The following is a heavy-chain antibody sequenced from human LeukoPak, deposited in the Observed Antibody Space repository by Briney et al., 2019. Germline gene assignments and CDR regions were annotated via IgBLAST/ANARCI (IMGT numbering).Heavy chain of an antibody. CDR1: GFSRSTSGVG. CDR3: AQSPYCSGGSCYSNYFDY. D-gene: IGHD2-15*01. V-gene: IGHV2-5*02. J-gene: IGHJ4*02. CDR2: TYCDDDK. Sequence: SGPTLVNPTQTLTLTCTFSGFSRSTSGVGVGWIRQPPGKALEWLALTYCDDDKRYSPSLKSRLTITKDTSKNQVVLTMTNMDPVDTATYYCAQSPYCSGGSCYSNYFDYWGQGTLVTVSS.